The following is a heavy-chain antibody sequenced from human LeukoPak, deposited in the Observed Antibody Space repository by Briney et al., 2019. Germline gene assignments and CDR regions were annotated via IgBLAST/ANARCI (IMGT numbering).Heavy chain of an antibody. J-gene: IGHJ6*02. D-gene: IGHD3-9*01. CDR3: ARGTVLRYFDTRRVSSRYYYGMDV. CDR1: GGSFSGYY. V-gene: IGHV4-34*01. Sequence: SETLSLPCAVYGGSFSGYYWSWIRQSPGKGLEWIGEINHSGSTNYNPSLKSRVTISVDTSKNQFSLKLSSVTAADTAVYYCARGTVLRYFDTRRVSSRYYYGMDVWGQGTTVTVSS. CDR2: INHSGST.